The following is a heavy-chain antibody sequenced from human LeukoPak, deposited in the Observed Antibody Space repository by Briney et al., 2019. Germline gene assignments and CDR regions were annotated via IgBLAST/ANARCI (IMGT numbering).Heavy chain of an antibody. CDR2: IHYSGST. J-gene: IGHJ4*02. D-gene: IGHD6-19*01. Sequence: SETLSLTCTVSGGSISSSSYYWGWIRQPPGKGLEWIGSIHYSGSTYYNPSLKSRVTISVDTSKNQFSLKLSSVTAADTAVYYCARDLGSGWYGSGFGFDYWGQGTLVTVSS. CDR3: ARDLGSGWYGSGFGFDY. CDR1: GGSISSSSYY. V-gene: IGHV4-39*07.